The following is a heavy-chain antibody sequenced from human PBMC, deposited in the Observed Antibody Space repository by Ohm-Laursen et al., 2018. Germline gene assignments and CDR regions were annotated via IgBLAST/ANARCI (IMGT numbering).Heavy chain of an antibody. Sequence: SDTLSLTCAVYGGSFSGYYWSWIRQPPGKGLEWIGEINHSGSTNYNPSLKSRVTISVDTSKNQFSLKLSSVTAADTAVYYCASYIVVVPAAIGKGIYGMDVWGQGTTVTVSS. CDR3: ASYIVVVPAAIGKGIYGMDV. D-gene: IGHD2-2*02. CDR1: GGSFSGYY. V-gene: IGHV4-34*01. J-gene: IGHJ6*02. CDR2: INHSGST.